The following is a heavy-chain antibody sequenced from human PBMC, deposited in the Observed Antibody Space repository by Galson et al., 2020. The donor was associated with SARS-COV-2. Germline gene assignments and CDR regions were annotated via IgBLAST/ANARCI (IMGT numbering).Heavy chain of an antibody. D-gene: IGHD3-22*01. CDR3: AGGGGRYSDSSEDSFDI. CDR1: GYTFTGYY. V-gene: IGHV1-2*02. Sequence: ASVKVSCKASGYTFTGYYIHWVRQAPGQGLEWMGWINPDNGGTKYAQKFQGRVAMTRDTSITTAYMELTTLTSDDTAVYYCAGGGGRYSDSSEDSFDIWGQGTMVTVSS. CDR2: INPDNGGT. J-gene: IGHJ3*02.